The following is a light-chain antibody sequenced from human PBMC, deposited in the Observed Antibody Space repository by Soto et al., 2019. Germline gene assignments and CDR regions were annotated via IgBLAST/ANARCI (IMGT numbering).Light chain of an antibody. CDR3: SSFTSSSTVI. Sequence: QSALTQPASVSGSPGQSITISCTGTSNDIGGYKYVSWYQQSPGEAPKLMIYEVSNRPSGVSIRFSGSKSGNTASLTISGLQADDEADYYCSSFTSSSTVIFGGGTKVTVL. CDR2: EVS. V-gene: IGLV2-14*01. J-gene: IGLJ2*01. CDR1: SNDIGGYKY.